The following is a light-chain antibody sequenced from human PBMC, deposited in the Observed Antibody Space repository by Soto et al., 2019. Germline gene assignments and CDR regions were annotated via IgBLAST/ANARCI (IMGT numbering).Light chain of an antibody. CDR2: EDN. Sequence: NFMLTQTHSVSESPGKTVTISCTRSSGSIASNYVHWYQQRPGSSPTVVIYEDNRRPSGVPDRFSGSIDSSSNSASLTISGLKTEDEADYYCQSYDDSNRGVFGGGTKLTVL. CDR3: QSYDDSNRGV. V-gene: IGLV6-57*01. J-gene: IGLJ3*02. CDR1: SGSIASNY.